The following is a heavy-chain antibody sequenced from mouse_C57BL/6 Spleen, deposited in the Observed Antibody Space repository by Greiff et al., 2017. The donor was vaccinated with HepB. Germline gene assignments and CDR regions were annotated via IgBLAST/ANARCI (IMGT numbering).Heavy chain of an antibody. Sequence: VQLQQSGAELVMPGASVKLSCKASGYTFTSYWMHWVKQRPGQGLEWIGEIDPSDSYTNYIQKFKGKSTVTVDKSSSTAYMQLSSLTSEDSAVYYCAREENYGHYLDYWGQGTTLTVSS. D-gene: IGHD1-2*01. CDR3: AREENYGHYLDY. CDR1: GYTFTSYW. CDR2: IDPSDSYT. J-gene: IGHJ2*01. V-gene: IGHV1-69*01.